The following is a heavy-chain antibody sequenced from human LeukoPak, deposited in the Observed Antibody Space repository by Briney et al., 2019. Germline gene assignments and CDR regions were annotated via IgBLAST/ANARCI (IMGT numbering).Heavy chain of an antibody. CDR3: AKDLYDSSGRLDY. J-gene: IGHJ4*02. V-gene: IGHV3-23*01. D-gene: IGHD3-22*01. CDR2: ISGSGGST. CDR1: GFTLSSYA. Sequence: GGSLRLSCAASGFTLSSYAMSWVRQAPGKGLEWVSAISGSGGSTYYADSVKGRFTISRDNSKNTLYLQMNSLRAEDTAVYYCAKDLYDSSGRLDYWGQGTLVTVSS.